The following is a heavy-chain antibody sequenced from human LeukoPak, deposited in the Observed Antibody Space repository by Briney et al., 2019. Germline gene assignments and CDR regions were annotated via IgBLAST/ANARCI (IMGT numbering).Heavy chain of an antibody. D-gene: IGHD2-15*01. Sequence: PSETLSLTCTVSGYSISSAFYWGWIRQPPGKGLEWIGTIHYSGSTSYNPSLKSRVTISVDTSKNQFSLKLSSVTAADTAVYYCASDRIEVDAFDIWGQGTMVTVSS. J-gene: IGHJ3*02. CDR3: ASDRIEVDAFDI. CDR2: IHYSGST. V-gene: IGHV4-38-2*02. CDR1: GYSISSAFY.